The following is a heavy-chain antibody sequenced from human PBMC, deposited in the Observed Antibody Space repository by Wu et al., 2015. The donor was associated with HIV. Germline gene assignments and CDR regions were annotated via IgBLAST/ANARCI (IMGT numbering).Heavy chain of an antibody. CDR1: GYSFGSYD. CDR2: MNPKSGNT. V-gene: IGHV1-8*01. CDR3: ARMDQLWFGRKGDAFDI. D-gene: IGHD3-10*01. Sequence: QVQLVQSGAEVKKPGASVKVSCKASGYSFGSYDFKWVRQATGQGLEWMGWMNPKSGNTGYAKKFQGRVTMTSNNSISTAYMELSSLRSDDTAVYYCARMDQLWFGRKGDAFDIWGQGTMVTVSS. J-gene: IGHJ3*02.